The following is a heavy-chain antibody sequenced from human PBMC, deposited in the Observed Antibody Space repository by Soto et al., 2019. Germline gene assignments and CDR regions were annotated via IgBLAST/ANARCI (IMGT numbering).Heavy chain of an antibody. D-gene: IGHD2-2*01. CDR1: GFTFSSYS. V-gene: IGHV3-48*01. CDR2: ISSSSSTI. CDR3: ARDPRYCSSTSCYVTNYYYYYYMDV. J-gene: IGHJ6*03. Sequence: GGSLRLSCAASGFTFSSYSMNWVRQAPGKGLEWVSYISSSSSTIYYADSVKGRFTISRDNAKNSLYLQMNSLRAEDTAVYYCARDPRYCSSTSCYVTNYYYYYYMDVWGKGTTVTVS.